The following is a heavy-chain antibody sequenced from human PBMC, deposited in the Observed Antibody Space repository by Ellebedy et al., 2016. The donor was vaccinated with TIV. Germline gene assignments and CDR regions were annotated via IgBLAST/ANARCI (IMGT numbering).Heavy chain of an antibody. CDR3: ARDPGELLPGLADY. CDR2: IKSDGSST. Sequence: GGSLRLXXAASGFTFSHYWMHWVRQAPGKGLVWVSRIKSDGSSTTYADSVKGRFTISRDNAKNTLYLQMNSLRAEDTAVYYCARDPGELLPGLADYWGQGTLVTVSS. V-gene: IGHV3-74*01. D-gene: IGHD1-26*01. J-gene: IGHJ4*02. CDR1: GFTFSHYW.